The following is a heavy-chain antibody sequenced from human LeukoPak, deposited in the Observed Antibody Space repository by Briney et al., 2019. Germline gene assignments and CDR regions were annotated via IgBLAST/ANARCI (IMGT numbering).Heavy chain of an antibody. V-gene: IGHV3-48*03. CDR1: GFTFSSYE. CDR2: ISTSGKTI. Sequence: GGSLRLSCAASGFTFSSYEMNWVRQAPGKGLEWISYISTSGKTIYYADSVKGRFTISRDNAKNSLFLQMNSLTTGDTAVYYWARIRRANCDHWGQGTLVTVSS. J-gene: IGHJ5*02. D-gene: IGHD4/OR15-4a*01. CDR3: ARIRRANCDH.